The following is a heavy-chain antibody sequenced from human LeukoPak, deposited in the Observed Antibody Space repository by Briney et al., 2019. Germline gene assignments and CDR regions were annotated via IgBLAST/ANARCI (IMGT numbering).Heavy chain of an antibody. Sequence: GGSLRLSCITSGFTFADYAMSWLRQAPGKGLEWVANIKRDGSEKYYVDSVKGRFTISGDNAKNSLDLQMNSLRVEDTAVYYCARLGPASSGWPESFDYWGQGTLVTVSS. J-gene: IGHJ4*02. CDR1: GFTFADYA. D-gene: IGHD6-19*01. CDR2: IKRDGSEK. V-gene: IGHV3-7*03. CDR3: ARLGPASSGWPESFDY.